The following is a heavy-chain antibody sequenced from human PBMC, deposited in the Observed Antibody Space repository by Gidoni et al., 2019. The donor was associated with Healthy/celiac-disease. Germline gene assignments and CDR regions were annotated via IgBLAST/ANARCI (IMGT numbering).Heavy chain of an antibody. CDR1: SSYG. J-gene: IGHJ4*02. CDR2: ISYDGSNK. V-gene: IGHV3-30*18. D-gene: IGHD3-3*02. CDR3: AKTTAFYCSSCEHYFDY. Sequence: SSYGMHWVRQAPGKGLKWVAVISYDGSNKYYADSVKGRFTISRDNSKNTLYLQMNSLRAEDTAVYYCAKTTAFYCSSCEHYFDYWGQGTLVTVSS.